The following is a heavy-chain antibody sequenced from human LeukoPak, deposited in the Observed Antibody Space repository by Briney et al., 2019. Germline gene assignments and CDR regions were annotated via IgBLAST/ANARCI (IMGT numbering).Heavy chain of an antibody. CDR3: ARDSDSSSWYVRAFDI. D-gene: IGHD6-13*01. CDR1: GFTFSSYS. CDR2: ISSSSSYI. J-gene: IGHJ3*02. Sequence: GGSLRLSCAASGFTFSSYSMNWVRQAPGKGLEWVSSISSSSSYIYYADSVKGRFTISRDNAKNSLYPQMNSLRAEDTAVYYCARDSDSSSWYVRAFDIWGQGTMVTVSS. V-gene: IGHV3-21*01.